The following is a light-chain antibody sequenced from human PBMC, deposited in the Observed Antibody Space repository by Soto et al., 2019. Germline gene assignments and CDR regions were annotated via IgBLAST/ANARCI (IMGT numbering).Light chain of an antibody. CDR2: WAS. V-gene: IGKV4-1*01. J-gene: IGKJ4*01. CDR1: QSVLYSSNNKNY. CDR3: QQYYSTPLT. Sequence: DIVMTQSPDSLAVSLGERATINCKSSQSVLYSSNNKNYLAWYQQRAGQPPKLLIYWASTRESGVPDRFSGSGSGTDFTLTISTLQAEDAAVYYCQQYYSTPLTFGGGTKVEI.